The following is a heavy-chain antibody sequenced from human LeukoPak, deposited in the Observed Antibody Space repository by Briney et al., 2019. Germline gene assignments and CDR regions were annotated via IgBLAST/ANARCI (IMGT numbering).Heavy chain of an antibody. D-gene: IGHD1-1*01. J-gene: IGHJ5*02. V-gene: IGHV3-30*02. CDR2: IRYDGSNK. CDR1: GFTFSSYG. CDR3: TTANPYNWNDNWFDP. Sequence: GGSLRLSCAASGFTFSSYGMHWVRQAPGKGLEWVAFIRYDGSNKYYADSVKGRFTISRDNSKNTLYLQMNSLKTEDTAVYYCTTANPYNWNDNWFDPWGQGTLVTVSS.